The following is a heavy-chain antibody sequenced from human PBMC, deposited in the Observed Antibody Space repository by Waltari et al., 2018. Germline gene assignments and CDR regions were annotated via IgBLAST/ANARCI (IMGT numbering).Heavy chain of an antibody. D-gene: IGHD3-3*01. CDR3: ARGRPSDDGRLLGFFD. CDR1: SESFSAYS. CDR2: INYSGKT. V-gene: IGHV4-34*01. J-gene: IGHJ4*02. Sequence: QVQLQQWGVGLLKPSETLSLTCAVSSESFSAYSWNWIRQPPGKGLEWIGEINYSGKTNYNASLRSRVTSLADASKIQVALKLRAATAADTAMYYCARGRPSDDGRLLGFFDWGQGILVTVAS.